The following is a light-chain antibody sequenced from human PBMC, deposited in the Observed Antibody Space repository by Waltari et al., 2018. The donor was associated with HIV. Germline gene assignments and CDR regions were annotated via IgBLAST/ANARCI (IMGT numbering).Light chain of an antibody. V-gene: IGLV2-23*02. J-gene: IGLJ3*02. CDR1: SSNLGTYHL. CDR3: CSYAGSSTLV. Sequence: QSALTQPASVSGSPGQSITISCTGTSSNLGTYHLVSWHQQHPGKAPKTLIYEVSQRPSGVSNRFSGSKSGNTASLTISGLQAEDEADYYCCSYAGSSTLVFGGGTKVTVL. CDR2: EVS.